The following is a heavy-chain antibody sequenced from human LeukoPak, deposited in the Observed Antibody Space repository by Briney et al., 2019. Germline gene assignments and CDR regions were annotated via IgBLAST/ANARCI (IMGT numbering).Heavy chain of an antibody. D-gene: IGHD2-2*01. V-gene: IGHV4-34*01. CDR2: INHSGST. J-gene: IGHJ5*02. Sequence: SETLSLTCAVYGGSFSGYYWSWIRQPPGKGLEWIGEINHSGSTNYNPSLKSRVTISVDTSKNQFSLKLSSVTAADTAVYYCARSNRIVVVPARFGPWGQGTLVTVSS. CDR3: ARSNRIVVVPARFGP. CDR1: GGSFSGYY.